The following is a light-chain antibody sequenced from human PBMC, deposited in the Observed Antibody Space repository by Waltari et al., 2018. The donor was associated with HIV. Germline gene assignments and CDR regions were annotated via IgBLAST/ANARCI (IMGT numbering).Light chain of an antibody. CDR3: QSFDSSLTTSGVI. Sequence: QSVLTQPPSVSGAPGQRVTISCTGSSSNIGAGYDVHWYQQLPGTAPKRPFYANINRPSGVPDRFSGSKSGSSASLAITGLQAEDEAHYYCQSFDSSLTTSGVIFGGGTKLTVL. J-gene: IGLJ2*01. V-gene: IGLV1-40*01. CDR1: SSNIGAGYD. CDR2: ANI.